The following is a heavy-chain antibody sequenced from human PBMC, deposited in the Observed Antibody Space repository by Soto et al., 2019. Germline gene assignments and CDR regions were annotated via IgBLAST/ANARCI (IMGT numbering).Heavy chain of an antibody. CDR2: ISSSGSTI. CDR3: ASPLPYSSSWYADYYYGMDV. CDR1: GFTFSDYY. J-gene: IGHJ6*02. V-gene: IGHV3-11*01. D-gene: IGHD6-13*01. Sequence: PGGSLRLSCAASGFTFSDYYMSWIRQAPGKGLEWVSYISSSGSTIYYADSVKGRFTISRDNAKNSLYLQMNSLRAEDTAVYYCASPLPYSSSWYADYYYGMDVWGQGTTVTVSS.